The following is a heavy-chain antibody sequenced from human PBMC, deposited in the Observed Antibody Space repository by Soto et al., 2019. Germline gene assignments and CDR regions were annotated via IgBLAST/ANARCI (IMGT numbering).Heavy chain of an antibody. V-gene: IGHV3-9*01. CDR2: ISANGDNK. CDR3: AKDVKWGGMTTIHYFDS. D-gene: IGHD2-21*02. Sequence: GGSLRLSCAASGFTFSDYYIHWVRQAPGKGLEWVSGISANGDNKDYADSVKGRFTISRDNAKNSLFLQMNSLRPEDTALYYCAKDVKWGGMTTIHYFDSWGQGTQVTVSS. J-gene: IGHJ4*02. CDR1: GFTFSDYY.